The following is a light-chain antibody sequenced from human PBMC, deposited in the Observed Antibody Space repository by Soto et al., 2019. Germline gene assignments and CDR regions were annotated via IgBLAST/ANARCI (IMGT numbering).Light chain of an antibody. CDR3: QQYNSSQYT. CDR1: QSISSW. CDR2: DAS. Sequence: DIQMTQSPSTLAASVGDRVTITCRASQSISSWLAWYQQIPGKAPKLLIYDASSLESGVPSRFSGSGSGTEFTLTISSLQPDDFTTYYSQQYNSSQYTFGQGTQLEIK. V-gene: IGKV1-5*01. J-gene: IGKJ2*01.